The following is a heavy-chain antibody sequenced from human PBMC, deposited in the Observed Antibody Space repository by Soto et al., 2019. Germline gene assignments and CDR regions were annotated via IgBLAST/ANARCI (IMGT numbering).Heavy chain of an antibody. CDR1: NDSMQRYY. D-gene: IGHD6-19*01. CDR3: AKHHLQVAGLSSFDY. V-gene: IGHV4-59*03. J-gene: IGHJ4*02. Sequence: SETLSLTCTVSNDSMQRYYWSWIRQPPGKGLEWVGYIYYNGNTRYNPSLKSRVTIVIDTSKNQYSLRLTSVTAADAAVYFCAKHHLQVAGLSSFDYWGQGTLVTSPQ. CDR2: IYYNGNT.